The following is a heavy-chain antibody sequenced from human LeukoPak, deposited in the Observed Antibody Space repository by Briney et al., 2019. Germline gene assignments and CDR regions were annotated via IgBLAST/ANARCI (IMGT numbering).Heavy chain of an antibody. D-gene: IGHD3-10*01. CDR3: AKPGKDYYGSGSYYGY. CDR1: GFTFSSYA. V-gene: IGHV3-23*01. CDR2: ISGSGGST. Sequence: GGSLRLSCAASGFTFSSYAISWVRQAPGKGLEWVSAISGSGGSTYYADSVKGRFTISRDNSKNTLYLQMNSLTAEDTAVYYCAKPGKDYYGSGSYYGYWGQGTLVTVSS. J-gene: IGHJ4*02.